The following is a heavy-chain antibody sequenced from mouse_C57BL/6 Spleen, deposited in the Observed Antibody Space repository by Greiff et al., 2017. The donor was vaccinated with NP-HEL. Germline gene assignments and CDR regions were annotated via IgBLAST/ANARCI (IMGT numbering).Heavy chain of an antibody. CDR2: ISYDGSN. Sequence: ESGPGLVKPSQSLSLTCSVTGYSITSGYYWNWIRQFPGNKLEWMGYISYDGSNNYNPSLKNRISITRDTSKNHVCLKLNSVTTDDTSTYYGARGPGSSYVNYFDYWGQGTTLTVSS. V-gene: IGHV3-6*01. D-gene: IGHD1-1*01. J-gene: IGHJ2*01. CDR3: ARGPGSSYVNYFDY. CDR1: GYSITSGYY.